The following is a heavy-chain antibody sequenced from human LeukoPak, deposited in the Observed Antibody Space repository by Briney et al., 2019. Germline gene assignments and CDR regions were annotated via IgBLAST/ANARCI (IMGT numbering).Heavy chain of an antibody. CDR1: GFTFSSYG. J-gene: IGHJ4*02. CDR3: AKVGYCSSTSCYAVDY. D-gene: IGHD2-2*01. CDR2: ISYDGGNK. V-gene: IGHV3-30*18. Sequence: GRSLRLSCAASGFTFSSYGMHWVRQAPGKGLEWVAVISYDGGNKYYADSVKGRFTISRDNSKNTLYLQMNSLRAEDTAVYYCAKVGYCSSTSCYAVDYWGQGTLVTVSS.